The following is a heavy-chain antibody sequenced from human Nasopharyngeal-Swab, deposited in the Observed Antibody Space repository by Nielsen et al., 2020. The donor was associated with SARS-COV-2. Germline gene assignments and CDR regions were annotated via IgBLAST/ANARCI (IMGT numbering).Heavy chain of an antibody. D-gene: IGHD2-15*01. CDR1: GGSISSSSYY. J-gene: IGHJ4*02. Sequence: SEILSLTCTVSGGSISSSSYYWVWIRQPPGKGLEWIGSIYYSGSTYYNPSLKSRVTISVDTSKNQFSLKLSSVTAADTAVYYCARHLRDGVVVAAPYYFDYWGQGTLVTVSS. V-gene: IGHV4-39*01. CDR2: IYYSGST. CDR3: ARHLRDGVVVAAPYYFDY.